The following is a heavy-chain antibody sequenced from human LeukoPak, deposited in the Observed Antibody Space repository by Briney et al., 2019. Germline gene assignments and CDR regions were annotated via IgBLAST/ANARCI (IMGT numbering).Heavy chain of an antibody. D-gene: IGHD2-2*01. V-gene: IGHV3-30*18. CDR1: GFTFSSYG. J-gene: IGHJ4*02. CDR3: AKVPMRGSTSFDY. Sequence: GGSLRLSCAASGFTFSSYGMHWVRQAPGKGLEWVAVISYDGSNKYYADSVKGRFTISRDNSKNTLYLQMNSLRAEDTAVYYCAKVPMRGSTSFDYWGQGPRSPSPQ. CDR2: ISYDGSNK.